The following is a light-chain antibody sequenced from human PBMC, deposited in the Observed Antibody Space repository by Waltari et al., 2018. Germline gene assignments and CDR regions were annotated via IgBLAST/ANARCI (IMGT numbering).Light chain of an antibody. CDR1: QSVSSNS. Sequence: EIVLTQSPGTLSLSPGERATLSCRASQSVSSNSLAWYQQKPGQAPRPLIYAASSRATGIPDRFSGSGSGTDFTITISRLEPEDFEVYYCQQYGSSPRTFGPGTKVDVK. CDR2: AAS. V-gene: IGKV3-20*01. CDR3: QQYGSSPRT. J-gene: IGKJ3*01.